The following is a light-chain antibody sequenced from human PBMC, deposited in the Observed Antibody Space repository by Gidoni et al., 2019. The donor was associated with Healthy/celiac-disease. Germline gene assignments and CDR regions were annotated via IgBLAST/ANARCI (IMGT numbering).Light chain of an antibody. V-gene: IGKV1-17*03. J-gene: IGKJ1*01. CDR2: AAS. CDR3: LHHHSYPWT. Sequence: DSQLTQSPSAMSASVGARVTLTGRASHGISNYLAWFQQAPGNVRDRLIYAASRLQSGVPSMFSGSGAGTEFLLTISSLQPEDFATYYCLHHHSYPWTFGQGTKVEIK. CDR1: HGISNY.